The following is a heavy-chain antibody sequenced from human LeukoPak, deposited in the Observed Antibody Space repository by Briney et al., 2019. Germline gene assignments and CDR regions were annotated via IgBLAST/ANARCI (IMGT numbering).Heavy chain of an antibody. V-gene: IGHV4-30-4*08. CDR1: GGSISSGDYY. Sequence: PSETLSLTCTVSGGSISSGDYYWSWIRQPPGKGLEWIGYIYYSGSTYYNPSLKSRVTISVDTSKKQFSLKLSSVTAADTAVYYCARDFRDIVVVPAAPPRYYYYYYMDVWGKGTTVTVSS. CDR3: ARDFRDIVVVPAAPPRYYYYYYMDV. J-gene: IGHJ6*03. D-gene: IGHD2-2*01. CDR2: IYYSGST.